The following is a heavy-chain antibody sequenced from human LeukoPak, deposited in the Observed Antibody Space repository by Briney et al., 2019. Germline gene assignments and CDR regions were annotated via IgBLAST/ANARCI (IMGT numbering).Heavy chain of an antibody. D-gene: IGHD3-22*01. V-gene: IGHV4-31*03. CDR1: GGSISSGGYY. CDR2: IYYSGST. Sequence: SETLSLTCTVSGGSISSGGYYWSWIRQHPGKGLEWIGYIYYSGSTYYNPSHKSRVTISVDTSKNQFSLKLSSVTAADTAVYYCASTKINYDSSGYRYWYFDLWGRGTLVTVSS. CDR3: ASTKINYDSSGYRYWYFDL. J-gene: IGHJ2*01.